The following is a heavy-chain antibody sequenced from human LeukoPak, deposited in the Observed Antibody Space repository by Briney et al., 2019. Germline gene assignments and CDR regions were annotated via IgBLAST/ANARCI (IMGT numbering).Heavy chain of an antibody. D-gene: IGHD2-8*01. CDR2: ISGSGGST. J-gene: IGHJ4*02. CDR1: GFTFSSYA. V-gene: IGHV3-23*01. Sequence: GGSLRLSCAASGFTFSSYAMSWVRQPPGKGREWVSGISGSGGSTYSAASVKGRFTISSDNYTNTLYLQMSSLRAEDTAVYYCAKVRLGGVGHSRWGQGTLVTVAT. CDR3: AKVRLGGVGHSR.